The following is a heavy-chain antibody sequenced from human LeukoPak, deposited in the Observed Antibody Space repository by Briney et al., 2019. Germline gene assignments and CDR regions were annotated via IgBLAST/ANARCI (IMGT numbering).Heavy chain of an antibody. Sequence: GRSLRLSCAASGFTFSNSGMHWVRQAPGKGLEWVAVTSSDLNMKLYADSVKGRFTISRDNSRSTLYLQMNSLRPEDTAIYYCAREGYYGSGSPPSLYFDYWGQGTLVTVSS. J-gene: IGHJ4*02. CDR3: AREGYYGSGSPPSLYFDY. CDR1: GFTFSNSG. CDR2: TSSDLNMK. D-gene: IGHD3-10*01. V-gene: IGHV3-30*03.